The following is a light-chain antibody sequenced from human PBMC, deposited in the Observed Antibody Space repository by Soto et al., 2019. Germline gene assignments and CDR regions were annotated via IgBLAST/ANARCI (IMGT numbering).Light chain of an antibody. CDR3: SSYTSSSTLHLV. CDR1: SSDVGGYNY. V-gene: IGLV2-14*01. J-gene: IGLJ2*01. Sequence: QSVLTQPASVSGSPGQSITISCTGTSSDVGGYNYVSWYQQHPGKAPKLMIYEVSNRPSGVSNRFSGSKSGNTASLTISGLQAEDEADYYCSSYTSSSTLHLVFGGGTKLTVL. CDR2: EVS.